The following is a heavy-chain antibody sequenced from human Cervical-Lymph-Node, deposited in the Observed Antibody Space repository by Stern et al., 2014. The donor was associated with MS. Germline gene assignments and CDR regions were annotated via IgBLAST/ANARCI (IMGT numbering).Heavy chain of an antibody. V-gene: IGHV3-72*01. J-gene: IGHJ4*02. Sequence: EMQLVESGGGSVQPGGSLRLSCAASGFSFSDFYMDWVRQAPGKGLEWVGRSRNKAKSYTTDYAASVKGIFTISRDDSKNSLYLQMNSLKTEDTAVYYCSRDSSGDYWGPGTLVTVSS. CDR3: SRDSSGDY. CDR2: SRNKAKSYTT. CDR1: GFSFSDFY.